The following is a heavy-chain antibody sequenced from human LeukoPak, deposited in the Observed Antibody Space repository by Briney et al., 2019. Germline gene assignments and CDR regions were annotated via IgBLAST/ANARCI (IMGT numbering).Heavy chain of an antibody. CDR3: ARGRRGRDIVATKEVDY. Sequence: GGSLRLSCAASGFTFSSYWMHWVRQAPGKGLVWVSRINSDGSSTSYADSVKGRFTISRDNAKNTLYLQMNSLRAEDTAVYYCARGRRGRDIVATKEVDYWGQGTLVTVSS. D-gene: IGHD5-12*01. CDR2: INSDGSST. V-gene: IGHV3-74*01. J-gene: IGHJ4*02. CDR1: GFTFSSYW.